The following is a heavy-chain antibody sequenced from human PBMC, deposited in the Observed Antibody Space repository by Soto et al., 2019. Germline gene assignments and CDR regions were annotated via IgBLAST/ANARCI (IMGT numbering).Heavy chain of an antibody. CDR2: IRSKAYGGTT. CDR1: GFTFGDYA. D-gene: IGHD3-3*01. V-gene: IGHV3-49*04. Sequence: GGSLRLSCTASGFTFGDYAMSWVRQAPGKGLEWVGFIRSKAYGGTTEYAASVKGRFTISRDDSKSIAYLQMNSLKTEDTAVYYCTRDSDTIFGVVPPSGVKTYYYYYGMDVWGQGTTVTVSS. J-gene: IGHJ6*02. CDR3: TRDSDTIFGVVPPSGVKTYYYYYGMDV.